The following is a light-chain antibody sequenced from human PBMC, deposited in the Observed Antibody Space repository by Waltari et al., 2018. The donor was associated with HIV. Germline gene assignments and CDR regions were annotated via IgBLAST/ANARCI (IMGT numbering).Light chain of an antibody. CDR1: SSDVGGYNY. CDR3: SSYTSSSTPYV. CDR2: DVS. J-gene: IGLJ1*01. Sequence: QSALTQPASVSGSPGQSITISCTGTSSDVGGYNYVSCYQQHPGKAPKRMIYDVSKRPSGVSNRFSGSKSGNTASLTISGLQAEDEADYYCSSYTSSSTPYVFGTGTKVTVL. V-gene: IGLV2-14*03.